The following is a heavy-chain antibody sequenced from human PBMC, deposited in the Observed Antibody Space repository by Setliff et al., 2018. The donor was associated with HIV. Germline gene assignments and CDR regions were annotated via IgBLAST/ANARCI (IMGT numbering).Heavy chain of an antibody. CDR2: IYPDDSNT. V-gene: IGHV5-51*01. CDR3: VRYSGSSYKSNWFDP. Sequence: GESLKISCKTSGYEFYGWWIGWVRQKPGKGLEWMGIIYPDDSNTRYSPSFRGQVTISADMSISTAYLQWSSLQASDTAMYYCVRYSGSSYKSNWFDPWGQGTRVTGSS. J-gene: IGHJ5*02. D-gene: IGHD1-26*01. CDR1: GYEFYGWW.